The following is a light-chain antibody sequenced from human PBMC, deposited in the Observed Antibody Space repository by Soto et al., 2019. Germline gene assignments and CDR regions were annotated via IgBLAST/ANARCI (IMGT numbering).Light chain of an antibody. J-gene: IGLJ1*01. CDR2: EVS. CDR1: SGDVGGYNY. Sequence: QSVLTQPASVSGSPGQSITISCTGTSGDVGGYNYVSWYQQHPGKAPKLVIYEVSNRPSGVSKRFSGSKSGNTASLTISGLQSEDDADYYCGSYTTSSTTYVFGTGTKLTVL. CDR3: GSYTTSSTTYV. V-gene: IGLV2-14*01.